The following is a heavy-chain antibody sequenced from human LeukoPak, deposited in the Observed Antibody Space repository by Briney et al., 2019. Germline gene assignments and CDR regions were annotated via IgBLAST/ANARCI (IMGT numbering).Heavy chain of an antibody. J-gene: IGHJ4*02. CDR2: IRTKTYGATT. D-gene: IGHD5/OR15-5a*01. Sequence: PGGSLRLSCTASGFTFGDYAMNWFRQPPGKGLEWVGFIRTKTYGATTEYAASVKGRFTISRDDSKSIAYLQMNSLKTEDTAVYYCTRDLQLFPGAIVSFDYWGQGTLVTVSS. CDR3: TRDLQLFPGAIVSFDY. V-gene: IGHV3-49*03. CDR1: GFTFGDYA.